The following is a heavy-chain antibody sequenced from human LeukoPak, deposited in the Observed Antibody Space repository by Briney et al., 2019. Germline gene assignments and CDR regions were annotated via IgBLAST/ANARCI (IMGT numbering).Heavy chain of an antibody. Sequence: GASVKVSCKTSGYTFSDYFLHWLRQAPGQGLEWMGWINPKSGGTSYAQIFQGRVTMTRDTPISTAYMELSWLKSDDTAVYYCARGPSHGAFDLWGQGTMVTVSS. CDR3: ARGPSHGAFDL. J-gene: IGHJ3*01. CDR1: GYTFSDYF. CDR2: INPKSGGT. V-gene: IGHV1-2*02.